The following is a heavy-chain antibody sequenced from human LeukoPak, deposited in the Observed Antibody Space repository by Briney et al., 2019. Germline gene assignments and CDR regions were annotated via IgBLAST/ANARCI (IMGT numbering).Heavy chain of an antibody. D-gene: IGHD6-13*01. CDR1: GGSFSGYY. V-gene: IGHV4-34*01. CDR2: INHSGST. CDR3: ARVTGYIIEDYFDY. Sequence: PSETLSLTCAVYGGSFSGYYWSWIRQPPGKGLEWIGEINHSGSTNYNPSLKSRVTISVDTPKNQFSLKLRSVTAADTAVYYCARVTGYIIEDYFDYWGQGTLVTVSS. J-gene: IGHJ4*02.